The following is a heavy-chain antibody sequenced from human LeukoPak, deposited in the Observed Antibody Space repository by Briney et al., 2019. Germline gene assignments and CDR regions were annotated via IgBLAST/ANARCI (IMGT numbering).Heavy chain of an antibody. D-gene: IGHD3-22*01. V-gene: IGHV3-23*01. CDR1: GFTFITYA. J-gene: IGHJ4*02. CDR3: AKDLEITMIVVVCDY. CDR2: ISGSGGST. Sequence: GGSLRLSCAASGFTFITYALSWVRQAPGKGLEWVSGISGSGGSTYYADSVRGRFTISRDNSKNTLFLQMNSLRAEDTAVYYCAKDLEITMIVVVCDYWGQGTLVTVSS.